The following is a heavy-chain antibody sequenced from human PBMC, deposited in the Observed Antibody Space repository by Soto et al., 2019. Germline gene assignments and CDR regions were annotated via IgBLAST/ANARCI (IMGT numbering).Heavy chain of an antibody. J-gene: IGHJ6*02. CDR2: IYSGGST. V-gene: IGHV3-53*01. D-gene: IGHD4-17*01. CDR1: GFTVSSNY. CDR3: ARDDYGGNSGYYYGMDV. Sequence: GGSLRLSCAASGFTVSSNYMSWVRQAPGKGLEWVSVIYSGGSTYYADSVKGRFTISRDNSKNTLYLQMNSLRAEDTAVYYCARDDYGGNSGYYYGMDVWGQGTTVTVSS.